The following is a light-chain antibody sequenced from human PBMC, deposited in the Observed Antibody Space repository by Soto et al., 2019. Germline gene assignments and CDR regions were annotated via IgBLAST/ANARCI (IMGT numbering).Light chain of an antibody. V-gene: IGLV2-14*03. CDR3: SSYTSSSTEV. CDR1: SSDVVGYNY. J-gene: IGLJ1*01. CDR2: DVN. Sequence: QSALTQPASVSGSPGQSITISCTGTSSDVVGYNYVSWYQHHPGKAPKLLIYDVNSRPSGVSDRFSGSKSGNTASLTISGLQAEDEADYYCSSYTSSSTEVFGTGTQLTVL.